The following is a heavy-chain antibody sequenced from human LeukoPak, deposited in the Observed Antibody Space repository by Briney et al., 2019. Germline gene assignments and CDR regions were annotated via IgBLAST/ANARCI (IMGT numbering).Heavy chain of an antibody. J-gene: IGHJ4*02. CDR3: ARDLQAARDY. D-gene: IGHD4-11*01. CDR2: ISGTSHYI. Sequence: TGGSLRLSCAASRFTFSSYSMNWVRQAPGKGLEWVSSISGTSHYIYYADSVKGRFTISRDNAKNSLYLQMNSLRAEDTAVYYCARDLQAARDYWGQGTLVTVSS. CDR1: RFTFSSYS. V-gene: IGHV3-21*01.